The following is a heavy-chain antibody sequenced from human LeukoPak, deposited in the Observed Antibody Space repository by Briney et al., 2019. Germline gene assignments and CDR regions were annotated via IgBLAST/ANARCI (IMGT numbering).Heavy chain of an antibody. D-gene: IGHD2-15*01. CDR1: GYTFTSYA. V-gene: IGHV1-3*01. J-gene: IGHJ3*02. CDR3: VSCSGGSCYPNSHAFDI. Sequence: ASVKVSCKASGYTFTSYAMHWVRQAPGQRLEWMGWINAGNGNTKYSQKFQGRVTITRDTSASTAFMELRSLRSDDTAVYYCVSCSGGSCYPNSHAFDIWGQGTMVTVSS. CDR2: INAGNGNT.